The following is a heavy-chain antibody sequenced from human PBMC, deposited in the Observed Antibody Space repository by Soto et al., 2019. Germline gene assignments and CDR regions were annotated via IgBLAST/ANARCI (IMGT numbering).Heavy chain of an antibody. Sequence: QLQLQESGPGLVKPSETLSLTCTVSGGSISSSSYYWGWIRQPPGKGLEWIGSIYYSGSTYYNPSLKSRVTISVDTSKNQFSLELSSVTAADTAVYYCARIGIVVVTAIRFDYWGQGTLVTVSS. CDR2: IYYSGST. D-gene: IGHD2-21*02. V-gene: IGHV4-39*01. CDR1: GGSISSSSYY. CDR3: ARIGIVVVTAIRFDY. J-gene: IGHJ4*02.